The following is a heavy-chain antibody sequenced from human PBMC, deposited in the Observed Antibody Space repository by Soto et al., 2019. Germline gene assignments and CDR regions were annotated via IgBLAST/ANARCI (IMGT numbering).Heavy chain of an antibody. CDR3: ARSYSSSWTYYFDY. V-gene: IGHV1-2*04. J-gene: IGHJ4*02. D-gene: IGHD6-13*01. CDR1: GYTFTGYY. Sequence: GASVKVSCKASGYTFTGYYMHWVRQAPGQGLEWMGWINPNSGGTNYAQKFRGWVTMTRDTSISTAYMELSRLRSDDTAVYYCARSYSSSWTYYFDYWGQGTLVTVSS. CDR2: INPNSGGT.